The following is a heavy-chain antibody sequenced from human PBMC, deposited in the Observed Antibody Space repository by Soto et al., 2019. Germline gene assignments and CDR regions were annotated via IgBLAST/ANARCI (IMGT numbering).Heavy chain of an antibody. J-gene: IGHJ3*02. D-gene: IGHD6-13*01. Sequence: ASVKVSCKASGYTFTSYYMHWVRQAPGQGLEWMGIINPSGGSTSDAQKFQGRVTMTRDTSTSTVYMELSSLRSEDTAVYYCARSSTAIAAAGTEAFDIWGQGTMVTVSS. V-gene: IGHV1-46*03. CDR2: INPSGGST. CDR3: ARSSTAIAAAGTEAFDI. CDR1: GYTFTSYY.